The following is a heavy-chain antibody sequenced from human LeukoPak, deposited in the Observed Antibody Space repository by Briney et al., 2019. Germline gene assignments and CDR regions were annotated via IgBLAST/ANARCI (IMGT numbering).Heavy chain of an antibody. Sequence: PGGSLRLSCAASGFTFDDYAMHCVPHAPGKGLEWVSGISWNSGSIVYADSVKGRFTISRDNAKNSLYLQMNSLRAEDTALYYCAKGVAAGYYYYMDVWGKGTTVAVSS. V-gene: IGHV3-9*01. D-gene: IGHD6-13*01. J-gene: IGHJ6*03. CDR2: ISWNSGSI. CDR3: AKGVAAGYYYYMDV. CDR1: GFTFDDYA.